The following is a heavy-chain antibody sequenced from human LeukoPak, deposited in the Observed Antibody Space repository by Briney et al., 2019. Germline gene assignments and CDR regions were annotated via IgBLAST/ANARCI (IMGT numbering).Heavy chain of an antibody. J-gene: IGHJ6*03. CDR2: IYYSGST. CDR1: GGSISSSSYY. D-gene: IGHD3-16*01. CDR3: ARDGGVTYYYYYYYMDV. V-gene: IGHV4-39*07. Sequence: PSETLSLTCTVSGGSISSSSYYWGWIRQPPGKGLEWIGSIYYSGSTYYNPSLKSRVTISVDTSKNQFSLKLNSVTAADTAVYYCARDGGVTYYYYYYYMDVWGKGTTVTVSS.